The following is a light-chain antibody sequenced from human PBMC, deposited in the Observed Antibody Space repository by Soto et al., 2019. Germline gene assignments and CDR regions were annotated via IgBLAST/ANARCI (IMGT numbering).Light chain of an antibody. Sequence: DIQMTQSPSTLSASVGDRVTITCRASQSISSWLAWYQQKPGKAPKLLIYKASSLESGVPSRFSGSGSGTESTLTISSLQPDDFATYYCQQYNSYSPLTFAGGTKVEIK. J-gene: IGKJ4*01. CDR2: KAS. CDR1: QSISSW. V-gene: IGKV1-5*03. CDR3: QQYNSYSPLT.